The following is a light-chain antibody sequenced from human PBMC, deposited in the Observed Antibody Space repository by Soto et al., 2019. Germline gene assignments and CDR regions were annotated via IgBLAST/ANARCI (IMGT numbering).Light chain of an antibody. V-gene: IGKV3-11*01. J-gene: IGKJ4*01. CDR3: QQRSNWPLT. CDR2: DAS. CDR1: QSVSSH. Sequence: EIVLTQSPATLSLSPGERAALSCRASQSVSSHLAWYQQKPGQAPRLLIYDASNRATGIPARFSGSGSGTDFTLIISSLEPEDLAVYYCQQRSNWPLTSGGGNKVEIK.